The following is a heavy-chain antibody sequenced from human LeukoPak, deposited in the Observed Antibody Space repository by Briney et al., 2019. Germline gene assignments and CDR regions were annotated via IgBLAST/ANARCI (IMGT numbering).Heavy chain of an antibody. V-gene: IGHV1-8*03. CDR2: MNPYNGDR. J-gene: IGHJ4*02. D-gene: IGHD4-17*01. CDR3: ARTTSLTASGYDC. Sequence: ASVTVSSKPSGYTFTTYHINWVRQATGQGLEWLGWMNPYNGDRGYAQKFQGRLSITSDTSISTAYMELSSLKSDDTAVYFCARTTSLTASGYDCWGQGTLVTVSS. CDR1: GYTFTTYH.